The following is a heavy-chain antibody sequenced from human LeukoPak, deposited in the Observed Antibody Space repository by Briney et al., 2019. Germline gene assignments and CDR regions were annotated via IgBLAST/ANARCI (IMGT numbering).Heavy chain of an antibody. CDR1: GYTFTSYG. D-gene: IGHD3-10*01. CDR2: ISAYNGNT. J-gene: IGHJ4*02. CDR3: ARVPLIWFGELCYFDY. V-gene: IGHV1-18*01. Sequence: ASVKVSCKASGYTFTSYGISWVRQAPGQGLEWMGSISAYNGNTNYAQKLQGRVTMTTDTSTSTAYMELRSLRSDDTAVYYCARVPLIWFGELCYFDYWGQGTLVTVSS.